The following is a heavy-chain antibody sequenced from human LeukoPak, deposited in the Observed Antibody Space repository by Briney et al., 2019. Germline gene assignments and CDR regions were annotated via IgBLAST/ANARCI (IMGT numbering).Heavy chain of an antibody. J-gene: IGHJ1*01. V-gene: IGHV3-7*01. CDR3: ARDREVPTPDEYFEH. D-gene: IGHD5-24*01. CDR2: IKQDGSEK. CDR1: GFTFSTYW. Sequence: PGGSLRLSCAASGFTFSTYWMTWVRQAPGKGLEWVANIKQDGSEKYYVDSVRGRFTVSRDNAKNSVFLLMNSLRADDTAVYYCARDREVPTPDEYFEHWGQGTLVTVSP.